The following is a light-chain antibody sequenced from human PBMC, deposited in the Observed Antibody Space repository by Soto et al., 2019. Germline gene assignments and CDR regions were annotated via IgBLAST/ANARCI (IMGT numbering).Light chain of an antibody. J-gene: IGLJ1*01. CDR2: GNT. CDR1: SSNIGAGYD. V-gene: IGLV1-40*01. CDR3: QSYDSSLGGSGV. Sequence: QSVLTQPPSVSGAPGQRVTISCTGSSSNIGAGYDVHWYQQLPGTAPKLLIYGNTNRPSGVPDRFSGSKSGTSASLAITGLQAEDEADYYCQSYDSSLGGSGVFGTGTKLPS.